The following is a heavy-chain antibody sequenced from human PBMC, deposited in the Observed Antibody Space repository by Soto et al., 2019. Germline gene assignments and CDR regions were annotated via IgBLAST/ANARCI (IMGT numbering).Heavy chain of an antibody. CDR1: GYTFFTYD. CDR2: ISTYSGDT. J-gene: IGHJ4*02. V-gene: IGHV1-2*02. D-gene: IGHD2-2*01. Sequence: GASVKVSCKASGYTFFTYDISWVRQAPGQGLEWMGWISTYSGDTDFAQRFQGRVTLTSDTSISTAYMELNRLTSDDTAVFYCARQSCGSTSCFYDYWGPGTLVTVSS. CDR3: ARQSCGSTSCFYDY.